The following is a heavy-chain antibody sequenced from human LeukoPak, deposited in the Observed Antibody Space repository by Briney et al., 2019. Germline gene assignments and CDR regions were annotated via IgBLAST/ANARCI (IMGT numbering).Heavy chain of an antibody. CDR1: GGSISSGGYS. Sequence: PSQTLSLTCAVSGGSISSGGYSWSWIRQPPGKGLEWIGYIYYSGSTYYNPSLKSRVTISVDTSKNQFSLKLSSVTAADTAVYYCARVSGRFTWYFDLWGRGTLVTVSS. V-gene: IGHV4-30-4*07. CDR3: ARVSGRFTWYFDL. J-gene: IGHJ2*01. CDR2: IYYSGST.